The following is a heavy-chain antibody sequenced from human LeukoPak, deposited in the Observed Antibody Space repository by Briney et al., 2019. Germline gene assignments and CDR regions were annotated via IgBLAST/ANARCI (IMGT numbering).Heavy chain of an antibody. CDR3: ARDITTSSWYPLYYFDY. CDR2: ISSSSSYI. Sequence: GGSLRISCAASGFTFSSYSRNWVRQAPGKGLEWVSSISSSSSYIYYADSVKGRFTISRDNAKNSLYLQMNSLRAEDTAVYYCARDITTSSWYPLYYFDYWGQGTLVTVSS. CDR1: GFTFSSYS. V-gene: IGHV3-21*01. J-gene: IGHJ4*02. D-gene: IGHD6-13*01.